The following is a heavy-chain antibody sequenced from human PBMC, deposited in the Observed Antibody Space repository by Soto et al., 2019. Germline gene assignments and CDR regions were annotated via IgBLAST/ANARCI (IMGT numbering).Heavy chain of an antibody. D-gene: IGHD3-3*01. CDR3: AKRFQSFQYFDLWIGSLNPMDV. Sequence: EVQLLESGGGLVQPGGSLRLSCAASGFTFSSYAMSWVRQAPGKGLEWVSAISGSGGSTYYADSVKGRFTISRDYSKNTLYLLIISLRAEDTAVYYCAKRFQSFQYFDLWIGSLNPMDVWGQGTTVTVSS. V-gene: IGHV3-23*01. CDR2: ISGSGGST. CDR1: GFTFSSYA. J-gene: IGHJ6*02.